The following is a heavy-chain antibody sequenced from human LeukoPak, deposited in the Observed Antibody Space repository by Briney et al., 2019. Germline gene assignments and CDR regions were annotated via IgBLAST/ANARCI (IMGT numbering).Heavy chain of an antibody. CDR3: AKEVYYYDSSGYRSFDY. CDR1: GFAFDDYA. V-gene: IGHV3-9*03. Sequence: GGSLRLSCAASGFAFDDYAMHWVRQAPGKGLEWVSGISWNSGSIGYADSVKGRFTISRDNAKNSLYLQMNSLRAEDMALYYCAKEVYYYDSSGYRSFDYWGQGTLVTVSS. D-gene: IGHD3-22*01. CDR2: ISWNSGSI. J-gene: IGHJ4*02.